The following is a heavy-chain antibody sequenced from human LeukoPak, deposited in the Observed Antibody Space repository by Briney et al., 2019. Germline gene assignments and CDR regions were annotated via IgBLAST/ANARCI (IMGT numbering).Heavy chain of an antibody. V-gene: IGHV2-5*02. CDR3: AHGKYCGGDCYPVDFDY. D-gene: IGHD2-21*02. J-gene: IGHJ4*02. CDR2: IYWDDDK. CDR1: GFSLSTSGVG. Sequence: SGPTLVNPTQTLTLTCTFSGFSLSTSGVGVGWIRQPPGKALEWLALIYWDDDKRYSPSLKSRLTTTKDTSKNQVVLTMTNMDPVDTATYYCAHGKYCGGDCYPVDFDYWGQGTLVTVSS.